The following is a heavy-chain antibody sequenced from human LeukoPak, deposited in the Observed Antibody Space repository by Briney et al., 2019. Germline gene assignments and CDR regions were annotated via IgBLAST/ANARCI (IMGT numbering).Heavy chain of an antibody. J-gene: IGHJ4*02. CDR1: GFTFSSYG. CDR3: ARDGSSWYEGYYFDY. V-gene: IGHV3-33*01. CDR2: IWYDGSNK. D-gene: IGHD6-13*01. Sequence: PGGSLRLSCAAPGFTFSSYGMHWVRQAPGKGLEWVAVIWYDGSNKYYADSVKGRFTISRDNSKNTLYLQMNSLRAEDTAVYYCARDGSSWYEGYYFDYWGQGTLVTVSS.